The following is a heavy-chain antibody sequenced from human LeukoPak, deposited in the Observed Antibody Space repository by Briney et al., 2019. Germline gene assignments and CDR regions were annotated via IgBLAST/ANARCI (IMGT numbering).Heavy chain of an antibody. D-gene: IGHD5-12*01. J-gene: IGHJ4*02. CDR3: ARRTTYVGWLPPESPSCFDY. Sequence: RPSETLSLTCTVSGYSTSSGYYWGWIRQPPGQGLEWIGNIYHSGSTYYNSSLKSRLTISIDTSKNQFSLKLTSVTAADTAVYYCARRTTYVGWLPPESPSCFDYWGQGTLVTVSS. CDR1: GYSTSSGYY. V-gene: IGHV4-38-2*02. CDR2: IYHSGST.